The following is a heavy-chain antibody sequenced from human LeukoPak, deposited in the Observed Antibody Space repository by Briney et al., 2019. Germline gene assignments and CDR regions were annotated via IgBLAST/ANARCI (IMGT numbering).Heavy chain of an antibody. J-gene: IGHJ4*02. D-gene: IGHD1-1*01. CDR3: ARTFSSYMSNSEFDY. CDR2: ISPYNGNT. Sequence: ASVKVSCKASGYTFTSYGITWVRQAPGQGLEWMGWISPYNGNTNYAQKVQGRVTMTTDTSTSTAYMELRSLRSDDTAVYYCARTFSSYMSNSEFDYWGQGTLVTVSS. CDR1: GYTFTSYG. V-gene: IGHV1-18*01.